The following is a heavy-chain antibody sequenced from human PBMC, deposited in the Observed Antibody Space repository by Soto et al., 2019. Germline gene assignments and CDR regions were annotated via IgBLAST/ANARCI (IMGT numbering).Heavy chain of an antibody. V-gene: IGHV4-39*01. CDR2: IDYSGTT. J-gene: IGHJ1*01. CDR3: ARHGSNSESYSEYFQH. D-gene: IGHD1-26*01. CDR1: GGSISSSTYF. Sequence: QLQLQESGPGLVKPSETLSLTCTVSGGSISSSTYFWGWIRQPPGKGLEWIGSIDYSGTTYYNTSLRTRATISVDTSKNQFSLKLSSVIAADTAVYYCARHGSNSESYSEYFQHWGQGTLDPVSS.